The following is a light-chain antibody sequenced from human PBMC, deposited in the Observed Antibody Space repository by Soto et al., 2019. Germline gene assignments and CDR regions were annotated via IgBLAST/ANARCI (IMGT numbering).Light chain of an antibody. CDR3: QQYNNWLSIT. Sequence: EIVMTQSPGTLSVSPGERATLSCRDSQSVSSNLAWDQQKPGQAPRLIIYGASTRATGIPARFSGSVSGTEFTLTISSLQSEDLAVYYCQQYNNWLSITFGQGTRLEIK. CDR1: QSVSSN. CDR2: GAS. V-gene: IGKV3-15*01. J-gene: IGKJ5*01.